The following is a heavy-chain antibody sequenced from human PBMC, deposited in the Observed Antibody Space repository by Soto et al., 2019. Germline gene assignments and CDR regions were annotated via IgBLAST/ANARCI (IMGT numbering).Heavy chain of an antibody. CDR2: IYYSGST. J-gene: IGHJ4*02. CDR1: GGSISSYY. CDR3: ARAPGGPFTANLAY. D-gene: IGHD3-16*01. Sequence: SETLCLTXSVAGGSISSYYWSWIRKPPGKGLEWIGYIYYSGSTNYNPSLKSRVTISVDTSKNQFSLKLSSVTAADTAVYFCARAPGGPFTANLAYWGQGTLVPVSS. V-gene: IGHV4-59*01.